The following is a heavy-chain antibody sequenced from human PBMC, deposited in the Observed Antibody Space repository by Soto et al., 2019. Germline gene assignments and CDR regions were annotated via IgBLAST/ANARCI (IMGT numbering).Heavy chain of an antibody. CDR1: GFTFSSYA. CDR2: ISGSGGST. V-gene: IGHV3-23*01. J-gene: IGHJ4*02. CDR3: AKEGYYDSSGYYPLDY. Sequence: EVQLLESGGGLVQPGGSLRLSCAASGFTFSSYAMSWVRQAPGKGLEWVSAISGSGGSTYYADSVKGRFTISRDNSKNTRYLQMNSLRAEDTAVYYCAKEGYYDSSGYYPLDYWGQGTLVTVSS. D-gene: IGHD3-22*01.